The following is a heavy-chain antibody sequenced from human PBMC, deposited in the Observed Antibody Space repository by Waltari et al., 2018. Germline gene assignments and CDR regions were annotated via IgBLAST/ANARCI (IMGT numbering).Heavy chain of an antibody. J-gene: IGHJ4*02. D-gene: IGHD2-21*01. Sequence: QLQLQESGPGLVKPSETLSLTCTVSGDSITSSDHFWAWIRQSPGKGLERIGSINYSGRPHYNPSLKSRVTISVDTSKNQFSLRLSSATAADTGVYYCARRVGIGDYFDYWGQGTLVTVSS. CDR2: INYSGRP. V-gene: IGHV4-39*01. CDR1: GDSITSSDHF. CDR3: ARRVGIGDYFDY.